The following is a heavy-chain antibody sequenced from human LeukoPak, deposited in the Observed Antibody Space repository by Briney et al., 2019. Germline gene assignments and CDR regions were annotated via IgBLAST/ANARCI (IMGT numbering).Heavy chain of an antibody. D-gene: IGHD1-1*01. V-gene: IGHV4-34*01. J-gene: IGHJ4*02. Sequence: PSETLSLTCAVYGGSFSGYYWSWIRQPPGKGLEWIGEINHSGSTNYNPSLKSRVTISVDTSKNQFSLKLSSVTAADTAVYYCVRDPRQDNWNGIWYFDYWGQGTLVTVSS. CDR3: VRDPRQDNWNGIWYFDY. CDR2: INHSGST. CDR1: GGSFSGYY.